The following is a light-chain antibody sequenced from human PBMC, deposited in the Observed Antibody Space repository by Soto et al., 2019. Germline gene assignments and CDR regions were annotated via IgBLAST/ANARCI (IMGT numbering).Light chain of an antibody. CDR1: QSVTSNY. CDR3: QQYGSSPIT. Sequence: EIVFTQSPATLSLSPGERATLSCRASQSVTSNYLAWYQQKPGQAPRLLIYGASSRATGIPDRFSGSGSGTDFTLTISRLEPEDFAVYYCQQYGSSPITFGQGTRLEI. V-gene: IGKV3-20*01. CDR2: GAS. J-gene: IGKJ5*01.